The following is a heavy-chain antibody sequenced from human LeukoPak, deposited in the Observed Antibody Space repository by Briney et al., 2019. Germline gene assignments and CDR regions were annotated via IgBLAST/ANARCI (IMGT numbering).Heavy chain of an antibody. V-gene: IGHV3-23*01. CDR2: ISGSGGST. Sequence: ETGGSLRLSCAASGFTFSSYAMSWVRQAPGKGLEWVSAISGSGGSTYYADSVKGRFTISRDNSKNTLYLQMNSLRAEDTAVYYCAKALAAAPRGGYFDYWGQGTLVTVSS. CDR1: GFTFSSYA. D-gene: IGHD6-13*01. CDR3: AKALAAAPRGGYFDY. J-gene: IGHJ4*02.